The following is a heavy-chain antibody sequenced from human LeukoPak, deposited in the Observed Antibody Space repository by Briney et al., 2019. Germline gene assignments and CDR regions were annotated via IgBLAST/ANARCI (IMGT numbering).Heavy chain of an antibody. Sequence: SGTLSLTCAVSGGSLSSSNWWSWVRQPPGKGLEWIGSIYYSGSTYYNPFLKSRVTISVDTSKNQFSLKLSSVTAADTAVYYCARDGMTTVTSLPFDPWGQGTLVTVSS. J-gene: IGHJ5*02. CDR1: GGSLSSSNW. V-gene: IGHV4-4*02. CDR3: ARDGMTTVTSLPFDP. D-gene: IGHD4-17*01. CDR2: IYYSGST.